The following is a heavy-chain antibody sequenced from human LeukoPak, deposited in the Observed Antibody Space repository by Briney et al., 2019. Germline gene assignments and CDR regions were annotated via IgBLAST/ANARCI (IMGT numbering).Heavy chain of an antibody. V-gene: IGHV3-23*01. J-gene: IGHJ4*02. CDR3: AKDRVTDSRGYTNEHYFDY. Sequence: GGSLRLSCVGSGFTFNDDAMGWVRQAPGKGLEWVSAFSGTGGYIYYADSVKGRFTVSRDNSKSTLYLQMNSLMAEDTAVYYCAKDRVTDSRGYTNEHYFDYWGQGTLVTVSS. D-gene: IGHD3-22*01. CDR1: GFTFNDDA. CDR2: FSGTGGYI.